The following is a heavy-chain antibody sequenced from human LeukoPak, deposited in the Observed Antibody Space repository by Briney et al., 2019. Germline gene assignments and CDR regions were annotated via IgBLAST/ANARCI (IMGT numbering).Heavy chain of an antibody. Sequence: PSDTLSLPCTVSGGSISSSSYYWRWIRQPPGKGLEWIGSIYYSGSTYYNPSLKSRDTISVGTSKNLLSLKLSSVTAADTAVDYCARVCITIFGVVIPLSYYFDYWGQGTLVTVSS. CDR3: ARVCITIFGVVIPLSYYFDY. CDR1: GGSISSSSYY. V-gene: IGHV4-39*07. J-gene: IGHJ4*02. CDR2: IYYSGST. D-gene: IGHD3-3*01.